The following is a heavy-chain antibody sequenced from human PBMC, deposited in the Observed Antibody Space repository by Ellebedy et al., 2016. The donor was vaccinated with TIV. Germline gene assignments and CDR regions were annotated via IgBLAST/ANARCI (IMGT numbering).Heavy chain of an antibody. J-gene: IGHJ4*02. D-gene: IGHD3-22*01. Sequence: SETLSLTXTVSGGSISSSSYYWGWIRQPPGKGLEWIGSIYYSGSTYYNPSLKSRVIISVDTSKNQFSLKLSSVTAADTAVYYCARPSHYDSSGYYRYYFDYWGQGTLVTVSS. CDR3: ARPSHYDSSGYYRYYFDY. CDR2: IYYSGST. CDR1: GGSISSSSYY. V-gene: IGHV4-39*01.